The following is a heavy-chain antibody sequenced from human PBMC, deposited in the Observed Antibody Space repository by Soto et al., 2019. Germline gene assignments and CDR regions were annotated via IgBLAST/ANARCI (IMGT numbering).Heavy chain of an antibody. Sequence: EVQLLESGGGLLQSGGSLRLSCAASGFTFSRYAMNWVRQAPGKGLEWVSSISYSDHSTYYADSVKGRFTISRDNSKDTLYLQMNNLRAEDTAVYYCARRGGSNGWGDFDSWGQGTLVSVSS. J-gene: IGHJ4*02. V-gene: IGHV3-23*01. CDR2: ISYSDHST. CDR3: ARRGGSNGWGDFDS. CDR1: GFTFSRYA. D-gene: IGHD6-19*01.